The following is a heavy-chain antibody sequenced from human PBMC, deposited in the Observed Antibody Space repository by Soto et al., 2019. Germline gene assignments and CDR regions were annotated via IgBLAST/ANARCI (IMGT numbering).Heavy chain of an antibody. J-gene: IGHJ6*02. CDR1: GGAINSETYY. D-gene: IGHD2-21*01. CDR3: ARHGNGYSYGMDV. CDR2: IYYSGTT. Sequence: QLQLQESGPGLVKPSETLSLTCNVPGGAINSETYYWAWIRQPPGKGLEWIGSIYYSGTTYYKPSLKSRGTRSVDTSKSQCSLGLSSVTAADTAVYYCARHGNGYSYGMDVWGQGTTVTVSS. V-gene: IGHV4-39*01.